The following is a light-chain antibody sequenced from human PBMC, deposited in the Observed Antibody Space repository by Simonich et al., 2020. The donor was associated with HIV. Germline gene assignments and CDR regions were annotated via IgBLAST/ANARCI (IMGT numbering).Light chain of an antibody. J-gene: IGKJ1*01. CDR2: WAS. Sequence: DIVMTQSPDSLTVSLGERATINCKSSQSVLYRSNNKNYLAWYQQKPGQPPKLRIYWASTRESGVPDRFSGSGSGTDFNLTISSMQSEDFAVYYCQQYGSSPTWTFGQGTKVQIK. V-gene: IGKV4-1*01. CDR3: QQYGSSPTWT. CDR1: QSVLYRSNNKNY.